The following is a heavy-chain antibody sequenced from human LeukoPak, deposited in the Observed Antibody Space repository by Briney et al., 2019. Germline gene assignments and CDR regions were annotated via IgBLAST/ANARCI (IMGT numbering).Heavy chain of an antibody. CDR1: GGSINNYY. V-gene: IGHV4-59*12. J-gene: IGHJ5*02. CDR2: IYYSGST. D-gene: IGHD2-15*01. CDR3: ARVRGYGGWFDP. Sequence: SETLSLTCTVSGGSINNYYWSWIRQPPGKGLEWIGYIYYSGSTNYNPSLKSRVTISVDTSKNQFSLKLSSVTAADTAVYYCARVRGYGGWFDPWGQGTLVTVSS.